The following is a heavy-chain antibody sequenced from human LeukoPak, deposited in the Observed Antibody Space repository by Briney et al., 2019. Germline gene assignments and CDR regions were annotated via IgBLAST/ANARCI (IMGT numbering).Heavy chain of an antibody. CDR3: PRRQYQNIARRVFWFDR. CDR2: IRSKAYGATT. CDR1: RFTFADYA. V-gene: IGHV3-49*03. D-gene: IGHD2-2*01. J-gene: IGHJ5*02. Sequence: GRSLRLSCTASRFTFADYAMSWFRQAPGKGGGWVGFIRSKAYGATTEYAASVKGRFTISRDYSKSIAYLQMNGLKTADTAVYYCPRRQYQNIARRVFWFDRWGQGTLVTVSS.